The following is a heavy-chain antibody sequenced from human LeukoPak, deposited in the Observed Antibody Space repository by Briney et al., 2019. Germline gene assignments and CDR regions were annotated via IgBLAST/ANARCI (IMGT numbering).Heavy chain of an antibody. CDR3: ARYYRPAYYFDY. CDR1: GGSISSYY. V-gene: IGHV4-59*01. CDR2: IYYSGST. J-gene: IGHJ4*02. Sequence: SETLSLTGTVSGGSISSYYWSWIRQPPGKGLEWIGYIYYSGSTNYNPSLKSRVTISVDTSKNQFSLKLSSVTAADTAVYYCARYYRPAYYFDYWGQGTLVTVSS. D-gene: IGHD2/OR15-2a*01.